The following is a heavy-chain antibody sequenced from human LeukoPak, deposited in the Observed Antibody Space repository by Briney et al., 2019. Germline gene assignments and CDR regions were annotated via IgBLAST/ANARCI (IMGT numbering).Heavy chain of an antibody. V-gene: IGHV4-39*01. CDR2: IYYSGST. CDR1: GGSISSYY. J-gene: IGHJ4*02. CDR3: ASLYCSGGSCNSVFDY. D-gene: IGHD2-15*01. Sequence: SETLSLTCTVSGGSISSYYWGWIRQPPGKGLEWIGSIYYSGSTYYNPSLKSRVTISVDTSKNQFSLKLSSVTAADTAVYYCASLYCSGGSCNSVFDYWGQGTLVTVSS.